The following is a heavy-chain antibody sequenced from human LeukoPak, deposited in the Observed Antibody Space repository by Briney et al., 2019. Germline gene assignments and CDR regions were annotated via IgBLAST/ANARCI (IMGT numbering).Heavy chain of an antibody. CDR1: GGSMSSYY. V-gene: IGHV4-59*12. D-gene: IGHD5-18*01. CDR3: ARRGLWGSFPLDY. CDR2: IYYSEST. J-gene: IGHJ4*02. Sequence: SETLSLTCTVSGGSMSSYYWSWIRQPPGKGLEWIGYIYYSESTNYNPSLKSRVTISVDTSKNQFSLKLSSVTAADTAVYYCARRGLWGSFPLDYWGQGTLVTVSS.